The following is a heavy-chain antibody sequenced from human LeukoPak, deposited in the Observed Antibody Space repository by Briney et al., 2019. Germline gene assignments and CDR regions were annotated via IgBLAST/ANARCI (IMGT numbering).Heavy chain of an antibody. Sequence: GESLKISCKGSGYSFTSYWIGWVRQMPGNGLEWMGIIYPGDSDTRYSPSFQGQVTISADKSISTAYLQWSSLKASDTAMYYCSRTVVTAIRNDAFDIWGQGTMVTVSS. CDR3: SRTVVTAIRNDAFDI. V-gene: IGHV5-51*01. J-gene: IGHJ3*02. CDR2: IYPGDSDT. D-gene: IGHD2-21*02. CDR1: GYSFTSYW.